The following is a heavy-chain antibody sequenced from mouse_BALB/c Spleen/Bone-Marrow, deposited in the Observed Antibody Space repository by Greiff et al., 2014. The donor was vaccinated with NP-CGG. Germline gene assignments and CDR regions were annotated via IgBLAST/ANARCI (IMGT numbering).Heavy chain of an antibody. D-gene: IGHD4-1*01. CDR1: GYTFTNYT. V-gene: IGHV1-4*01. CDR3: ARDKTGFYGMDY. Sequence: VQLQQSGAELARPGASVKTSCKASGYTFTNYTMHWVKQRPGQGLEWIGYINPSSGYTNYNQKFKDTATLTAYKSSSTAYMQLSSLTSADSAVYYCARDKTGFYGMDYWGQGASVTVSS. J-gene: IGHJ4*01. CDR2: INPSSGYT.